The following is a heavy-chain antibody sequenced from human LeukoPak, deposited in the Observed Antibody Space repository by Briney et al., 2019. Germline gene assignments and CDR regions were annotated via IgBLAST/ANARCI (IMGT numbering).Heavy chain of an antibody. D-gene: IGHD6-6*01. CDR2: IYPGDSDT. Sequence: GESLKISCKGSGYSFTSYWIAWVRQMPGKGLEWMGIIYPGDSDTRYSPSFRGQVTISADKSISTAYLQWSSLKASDTAMYYCARYNSYNWFDPWGQGTLVTVSS. V-gene: IGHV5-51*01. CDR1: GYSFTSYW. CDR3: ARYNSYNWFDP. J-gene: IGHJ5*02.